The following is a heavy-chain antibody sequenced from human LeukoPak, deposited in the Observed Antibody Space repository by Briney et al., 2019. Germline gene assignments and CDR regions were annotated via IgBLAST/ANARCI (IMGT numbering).Heavy chain of an antibody. CDR1: GYTFTGYY. D-gene: IGHD5-12*01. J-gene: IGHJ4*02. V-gene: IGHV1-2*04. CDR3: ARGPATIWYFDY. Sequence: ASVKVSCKASGYTFTGYYMHWVRQAPGQGLEWMGWINPNSGGTNYAQKFQGWVTMTRDTSISTAYMELSRLRPDDTAVYYCARGPATIWYFDYWGQGTLVTVSS. CDR2: INPNSGGT.